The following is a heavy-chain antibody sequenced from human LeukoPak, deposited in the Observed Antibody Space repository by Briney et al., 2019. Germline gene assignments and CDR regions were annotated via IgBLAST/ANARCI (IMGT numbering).Heavy chain of an antibody. Sequence: GGSLRLSCAASGFTFSVYWMHRVRQTPGKGLVWVSRINTDGRRTTYAHSVKGRFTISRDNAKNSLYLQMNSLRDEDTAVYYCARDGYSYGYSPSFDYWGQGTLVTVSS. CDR2: INTDGRRT. CDR3: ARDGYSYGYSPSFDY. D-gene: IGHD5-18*01. J-gene: IGHJ4*02. V-gene: IGHV3-74*01. CDR1: GFTFSVYW.